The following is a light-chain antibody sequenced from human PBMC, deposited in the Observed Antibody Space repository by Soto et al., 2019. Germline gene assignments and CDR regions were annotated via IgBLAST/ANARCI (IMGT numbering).Light chain of an antibody. Sequence: EIVMTQSPATLSVSPGERVTLSCRASQSVSNKLAWYQQKPGQAPRLLIYDASGRAGSVPARLSGSGSGTEFTLTISSLQSEDLAVYFCQPYDDWPPTSGQGTKVEIK. CDR1: QSVSNK. J-gene: IGKJ1*01. CDR3: QPYDDWPPT. V-gene: IGKV3-15*01. CDR2: DAS.